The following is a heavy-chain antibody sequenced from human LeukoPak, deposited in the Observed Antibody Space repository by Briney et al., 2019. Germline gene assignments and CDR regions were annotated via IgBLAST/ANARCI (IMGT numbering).Heavy chain of an antibody. CDR2: IYYSGST. Sequence: SETLSLTCTVSGGSISSSSYYWGWIRQPPGKGLEWIGSIYYSGSTYYNPSLKSRVTISVDTSKNQFSLKLSSVTAADTAVYYCARRKGSSSWYSSAYRQYNWFDPWGQGTLVTVSS. V-gene: IGHV4-39*07. CDR3: ARRKGSSSWYSSAYRQYNWFDP. CDR1: GGSISSSSYY. D-gene: IGHD6-13*01. J-gene: IGHJ5*02.